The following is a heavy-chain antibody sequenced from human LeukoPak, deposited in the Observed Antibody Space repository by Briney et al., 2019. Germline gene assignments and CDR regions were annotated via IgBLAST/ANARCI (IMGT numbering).Heavy chain of an antibody. V-gene: IGHV1-2*02. Sequence: ASVKVSCKAPGYTFTGYYMHWVRQAPGQGLEWMGWINPNSGGTNYAQKFQGRVTMTRDTSISTAYMELSRLRSDDTAVYYCARDTGSSWNFDYWGQGTLVTVSS. CDR1: GYTFTGYY. CDR3: ARDTGSSWNFDY. J-gene: IGHJ4*02. D-gene: IGHD6-13*01. CDR2: INPNSGGT.